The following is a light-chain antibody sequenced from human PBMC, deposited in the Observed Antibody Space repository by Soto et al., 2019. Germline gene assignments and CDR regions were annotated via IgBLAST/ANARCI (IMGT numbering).Light chain of an antibody. J-gene: IGLJ2*01. V-gene: IGLV2-14*01. CDR2: EVS. CDR3: SSYTSSSTVV. CDR1: SSDVGRYNY. Sequence: QSALTQPASVSGSPGQSITISCTGTSSDVGRYNYVSWYRQHPDKAPKFMIYEVSNRPSGVSDRFSGYKSGNTASLTISGLQAEDEADYYCSSYTSSSTVVFGGGTKLTVL.